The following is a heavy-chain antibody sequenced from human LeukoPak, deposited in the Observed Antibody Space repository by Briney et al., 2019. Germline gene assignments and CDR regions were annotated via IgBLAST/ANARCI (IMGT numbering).Heavy chain of an antibody. J-gene: IGHJ5*02. CDR1: GNSISNDY. D-gene: IGHD3-22*01. Sequence: SETLSLTCTVSGNSISNDYWSWIRQPAGKRLEWIGHIYSSGSTNYNPSLKSRVTMSVDTSKNQFSLKLSSVTAADTAIYYCARDFGTMIDWFDAWGQGTLVTVS. V-gene: IGHV4-4*07. CDR2: IYSSGST. CDR3: ARDFGTMIDWFDA.